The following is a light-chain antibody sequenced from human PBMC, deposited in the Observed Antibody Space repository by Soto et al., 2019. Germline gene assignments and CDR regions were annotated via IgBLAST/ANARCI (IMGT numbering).Light chain of an antibody. V-gene: IGLV2-14*03. J-gene: IGLJ1*01. CDR1: SSDVGAYKY. Sequence: QSVLTQPASVSGSPGQSVTISCTGTSSDVGAYKYVSWYQKHPGKAPKLMIYGVSNRPSGISNRFSGSKSGNTAFLTISGLQPEDEADYYCSSFTGPTTLDVFGTGTMLTVL. CDR2: GVS. CDR3: SSFTGPTTLDV.